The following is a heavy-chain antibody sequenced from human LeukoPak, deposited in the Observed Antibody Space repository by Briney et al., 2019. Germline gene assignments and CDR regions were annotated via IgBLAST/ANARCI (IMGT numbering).Heavy chain of an antibody. V-gene: IGHV3-53*01. CDR1: GFSVSLNY. CDR2: PYSGSDT. D-gene: IGHD3-3*02. J-gene: IGHJ2*01. Sequence: GGSLRLSCAASGFSVSLNYMNWVRQAPGKGLEWVSIPYSGSDTYYADSVKGRFTISRDSSKNMLFLHMNSLRVEDTAVYYCARAGDHFHWYLDLWGRGTLVTVSS. CDR3: ARAGDHFHWYLDL.